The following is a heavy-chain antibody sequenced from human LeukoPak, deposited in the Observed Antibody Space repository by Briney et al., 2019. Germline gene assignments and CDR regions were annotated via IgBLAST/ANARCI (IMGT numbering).Heavy chain of an antibody. Sequence: GGSLRLSCAASGFTFDDYAMHWVRQAPGKGLEWVSGISWNSGTIYYADSVKGRFTISRDNAKNSLYLQMNSLRAEDTAVYYCASGEGNWYFDLWGRGTLVTVSS. CDR2: ISWNSGTI. CDR3: ASGEGNWYFDL. J-gene: IGHJ2*01. D-gene: IGHD1-26*01. CDR1: GFTFDDYA. V-gene: IGHV3-9*01.